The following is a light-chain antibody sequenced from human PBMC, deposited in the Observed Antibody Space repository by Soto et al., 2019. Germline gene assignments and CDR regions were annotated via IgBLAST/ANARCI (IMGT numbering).Light chain of an antibody. CDR1: SSDVGGYNY. V-gene: IGLV2-14*01. CDR3: SSYTSSSTQV. CDR2: DVS. J-gene: IGLJ2*01. Sequence: QSALTQPASVSGSPGQSITISCTGTSSDVGGYNYVSWYQQHPGKAPKLMIYDVSNRPSGVSNHFSGSKSGNTASLTISGLQAEDEADYYCSSYTSSSTQVFGGGTKLTVL.